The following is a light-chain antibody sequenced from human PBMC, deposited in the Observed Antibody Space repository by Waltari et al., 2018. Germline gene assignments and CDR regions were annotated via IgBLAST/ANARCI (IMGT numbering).Light chain of an antibody. CDR1: SSDVGGYNY. CDR3: SSYTSSSTVV. Sequence: QSALTQPASVSGSPGQSITISCTGTSSDVGGYNYVSCYQQHPGKAPKLSIYDVSNRPSGVSNRFSGSKSGNTASLTISGLQAEDDADYYCSSYTSSSTVVFGGGTKLTVL. J-gene: IGLJ2*01. V-gene: IGLV2-14*03. CDR2: DVS.